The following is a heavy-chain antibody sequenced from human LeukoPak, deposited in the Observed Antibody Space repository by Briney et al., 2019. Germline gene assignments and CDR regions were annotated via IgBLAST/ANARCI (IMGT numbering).Heavy chain of an antibody. CDR1: GFTFSIYG. J-gene: IGHJ6*02. CDR3: AKDLGYRDYYAMDV. CDR2: VSYDGTDK. V-gene: IGHV3-30*18. D-gene: IGHD2-15*01. Sequence: GRSLRLSCAASGFTFSIYGMHWVRQAPGKGLEWVAVVSYDGTDKHYPDSVKGRFIISRDNSKNTIYLQMNSLRPEDTAVYYCAKDLGYRDYYAMDVWGQGTTVTVSS.